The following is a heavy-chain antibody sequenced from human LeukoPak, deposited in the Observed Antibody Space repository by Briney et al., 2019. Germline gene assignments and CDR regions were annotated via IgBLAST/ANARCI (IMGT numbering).Heavy chain of an antibody. V-gene: IGHV1-8*03. J-gene: IGHJ6*03. Sequence: GASVKVSCKASGHTFTSYDINWVRQATGQGLEWMGWMNPNSGNTGYAQKFQGRVTITRNTSISTAYMELSSLRSEDTAVYYCARGIVVVPAATRRDYYMDVWGKGTTVTVSS. CDR1: GHTFTSYD. CDR2: MNPNSGNT. D-gene: IGHD2-2*01. CDR3: ARGIVVVPAATRRDYYMDV.